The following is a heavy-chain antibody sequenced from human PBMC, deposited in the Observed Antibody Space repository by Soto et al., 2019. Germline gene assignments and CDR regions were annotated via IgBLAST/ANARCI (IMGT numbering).Heavy chain of an antibody. CDR2: IWYDGSNK. V-gene: IGHV3-33*01. CDR3: AREGTYCSGGSCYPHFDY. Sequence: QVQLVESGGGVVQPGRSLRLSCAASGFTFSSYGMHWVRQAPGKGLEWVAVIWYDGSNKYYAASVKGRFTISRDNSKNTLYLQMNSLRAEDTAVYYCAREGTYCSGGSCYPHFDYWGQGTLVTVSS. D-gene: IGHD2-15*01. CDR1: GFTFSSYG. J-gene: IGHJ4*02.